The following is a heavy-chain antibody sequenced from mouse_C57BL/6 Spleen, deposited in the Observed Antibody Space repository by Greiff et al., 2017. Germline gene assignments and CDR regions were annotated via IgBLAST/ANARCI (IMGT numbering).Heavy chain of an antibody. CDR2: IYPGDGDT. V-gene: IGHV1-80*01. Sequence: QVHVKQSGAELVKPGASVKISCKASGYAFSSYWMNWVKQRPGKGLEWIGQIYPGDGDTNYNGKFKGKATLTADKSSSTAYMQLSSLNSEDSAVYFCARSEDGYYYFDYWGQGTTLTVSS. D-gene: IGHD2-3*01. CDR3: ARSEDGYYYFDY. CDR1: GYAFSSYW. J-gene: IGHJ2*01.